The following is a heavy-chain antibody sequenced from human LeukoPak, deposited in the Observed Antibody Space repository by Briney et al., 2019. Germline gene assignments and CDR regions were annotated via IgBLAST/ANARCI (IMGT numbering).Heavy chain of an antibody. CDR3: ARHASSIAARRGFDY. CDR2: IYYSGST. D-gene: IGHD6-6*01. Sequence: SETLSLTCTVSGGSLSAYYWSWIRQPPGKGLEWIGYIYYSGSTNYNPSLKSRVTISVDTSKNQFSLKLTSVTAADTAVYYCARHASSIAARRGFDYWGQGTLVTVSS. V-gene: IGHV4-59*08. CDR1: GGSLSAYY. J-gene: IGHJ4*02.